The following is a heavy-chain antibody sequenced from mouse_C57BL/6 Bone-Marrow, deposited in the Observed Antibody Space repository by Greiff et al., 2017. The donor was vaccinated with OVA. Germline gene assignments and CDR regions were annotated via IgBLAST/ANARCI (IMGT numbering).Heavy chain of an antibody. CDR1: GFSFNTYA. D-gene: IGHD1-1*02. J-gene: IGHJ4*01. Sequence: EVQLVESGGGLVQPKGSLKLSCAASGFSFNTYAMNWVRQAPGKGLEWVARIRSKSNNYATYYADSVKDRFTISRDDSESMLYLQMNNLKTEDTAMYYCVRQRVGAMDYWGQGTSVTVSS. CDR3: VRQRVGAMDY. V-gene: IGHV10-1*01. CDR2: IRSKSNNYAT.